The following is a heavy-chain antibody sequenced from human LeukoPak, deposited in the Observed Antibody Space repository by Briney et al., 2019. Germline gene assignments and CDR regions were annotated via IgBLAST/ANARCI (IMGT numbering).Heavy chain of an antibody. Sequence: YPGDSDTRYSPSFQGQVTISADKSISTAYLQWSSLKASDTAMYYCARPTASPATEAFDIWGQGTMVTVSS. D-gene: IGHD2-15*01. CDR3: ARPTASPATEAFDI. CDR2: YPGDSDT. J-gene: IGHJ3*02. V-gene: IGHV5-51*01.